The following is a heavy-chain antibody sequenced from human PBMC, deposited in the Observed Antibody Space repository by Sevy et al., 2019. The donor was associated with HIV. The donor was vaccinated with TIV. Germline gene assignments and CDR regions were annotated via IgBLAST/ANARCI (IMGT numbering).Heavy chain of an antibody. V-gene: IGHV3-9*01. CDR2: ISWNSGAM. J-gene: IGHJ3*01. CDR3: GRALGYCVINSCYGGAVNAFDL. Sequence: GGSLRLSCAASGFTFSDYAMHWVRQVPGKGLEWVSGISWNSGAMGYADSVQGRFTISRDNAKNSLYLQMNSVRAEDTAFYHCGRALGYCVINSCYGGAVNAFDLWGQGTMVTVSS. D-gene: IGHD2-2*01. CDR1: GFTFSDYA.